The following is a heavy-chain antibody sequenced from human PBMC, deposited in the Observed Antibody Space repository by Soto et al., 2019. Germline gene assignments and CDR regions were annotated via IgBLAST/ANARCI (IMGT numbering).Heavy chain of an antibody. CDR3: ARGRAAAFNWFDP. D-gene: IGHD6-13*01. Sequence: HTLSLTCAISGDSVSSNIAAWNWIRQSPSRGLEWLGRTYYRSKWYNDHAVSVKSRITINPETSKNQFSLQLNSVTPEDTAVYYCARGRAAAFNWFDPWGQGTLVTVSS. CDR1: GDSVSSNIAA. J-gene: IGHJ5*02. V-gene: IGHV6-1*01. CDR2: TYYRSKWYN.